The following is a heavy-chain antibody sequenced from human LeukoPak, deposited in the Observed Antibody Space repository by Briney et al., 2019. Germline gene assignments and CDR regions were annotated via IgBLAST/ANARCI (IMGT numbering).Heavy chain of an antibody. Sequence: GGSLRLSCGASGFTFNNYAMSWVRQAPGKGLEWVSSISGSGPSTDYTDAVKGRFIISRDKSKNTLHLQMNSLRAEDTALYYCARLPTFYYDSSGYHYDYWGQGTLVTASS. V-gene: IGHV3-23*01. J-gene: IGHJ4*02. D-gene: IGHD3-22*01. CDR2: ISGSGPST. CDR1: GFTFNNYA. CDR3: ARLPTFYYDSSGYHYDY.